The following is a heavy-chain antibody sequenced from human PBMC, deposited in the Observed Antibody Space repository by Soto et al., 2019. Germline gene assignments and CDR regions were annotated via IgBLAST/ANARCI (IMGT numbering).Heavy chain of an antibody. CDR2: ISAYNGNT. V-gene: IGHV1-18*01. D-gene: IGHD3-3*01. CDR3: ARDHLPGRITIFGVVDDAFDI. CDR1: GYTFTSYG. Sequence: GASVKVSCKASGYTFTSYGISWVRQAPGQGLEWMGWISAYNGNTNYAQKLQGRVTMTTDTSTSTAYMELRSLRSDDTAVYYCARDHLPGRITIFGVVDDAFDIWGQGTMVTVSS. J-gene: IGHJ3*02.